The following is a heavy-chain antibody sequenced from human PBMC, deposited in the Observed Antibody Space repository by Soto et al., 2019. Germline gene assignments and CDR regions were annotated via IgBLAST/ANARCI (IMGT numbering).Heavy chain of an antibody. CDR3: ALGGASGTFSP. J-gene: IGHJ5*02. V-gene: IGHV1-46*01. CDR2: INPSGGST. D-gene: IGHD2-2*01. Sequence: QVQLVQSGAEVKKPGASVKVSCKASGYTFTSYYMHWVRQAPGQGLEWMGIINPSGGSTSYAQKYQGXXNXAXXTSTNTVYMERSSLRSEAWAVYYCALGGASGTFSPWGQGTLVTVSS. CDR1: GYTFTSYY.